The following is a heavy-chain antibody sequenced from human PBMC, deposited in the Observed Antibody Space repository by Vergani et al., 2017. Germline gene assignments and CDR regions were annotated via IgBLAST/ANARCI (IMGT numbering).Heavy chain of an antibody. J-gene: IGHJ4*02. Sequence: QVQLVESGGGVVQPGRSLRLSCAASGFTFSSYGMHWVRQAPGKGLEWVAVIWYDGSNKYYADSVKGRFTISRDNSKNTLYLQMNSLRAEDTAVYYCAKDIAVAGTPYYFDYWGQGTLVTVSS. D-gene: IGHD6-19*01. CDR2: IWYDGSNK. CDR1: GFTFSSYG. V-gene: IGHV3-33*06. CDR3: AKDIAVAGTPYYFDY.